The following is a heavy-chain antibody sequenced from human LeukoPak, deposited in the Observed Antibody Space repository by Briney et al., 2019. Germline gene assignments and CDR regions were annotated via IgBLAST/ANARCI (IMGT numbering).Heavy chain of an antibody. CDR3: ARTRYCSGGSCYSYYFDY. CDR2: INPNSGGT. Sequence: GASVKVSCKASGYTFTGYYMHWARQAPGQGLEWMGRINPNSGGTNYAQKFQGRVTMTRDTSISTAYMELSRLRSDDTAVYYCARTRYCSGGSCYSYYFDYWGQGTLVTVSS. CDR1: GYTFTGYY. D-gene: IGHD2-15*01. J-gene: IGHJ4*02. V-gene: IGHV1-2*06.